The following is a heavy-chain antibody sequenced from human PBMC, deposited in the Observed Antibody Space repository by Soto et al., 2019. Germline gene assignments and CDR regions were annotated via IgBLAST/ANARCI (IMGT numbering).Heavy chain of an antibody. V-gene: IGHV3-53*01. J-gene: IGHJ6*02. CDR3: ARDYYYGSGNYYRADYYHYGMDV. CDR1: GFTVTSYY. Sequence: GGSLRLSCAASGFTVTSYYMSWVRQAPGKGLEWVSLIYTGGNTDYADSVKGRFTISRDNSKNTLYLQMNSLRAEDTAVYYCARDYYYGSGNYYRADYYHYGMDVWGQGTTVTVSS. CDR2: IYTGGNT. D-gene: IGHD3-10*01.